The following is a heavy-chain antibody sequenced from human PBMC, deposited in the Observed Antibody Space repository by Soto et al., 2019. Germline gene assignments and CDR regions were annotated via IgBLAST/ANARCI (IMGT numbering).Heavy chain of an antibody. CDR2: IIPILGIA. J-gene: IGHJ6*02. D-gene: IGHD3-10*01. CDR3: AITMVRGNCYYYGMDV. CDR1: GGTFSSYT. Sequence: QVQLVQSGAEVKKPGSSVKVSCKASGGTFSSYTIIWVRQAPGQGLEWMGRIIPILGIANYAQKFQGRVTITADKSTSTAYMELSSLRSEDTAVYYCAITMVRGNCYYYGMDVWGQGTTVTVSS. V-gene: IGHV1-69*02.